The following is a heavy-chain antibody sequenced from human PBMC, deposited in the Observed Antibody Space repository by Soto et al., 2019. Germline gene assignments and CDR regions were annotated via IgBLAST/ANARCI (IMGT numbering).Heavy chain of an antibody. D-gene: IGHD3-3*01. CDR2: TIPIFGTA. J-gene: IGHJ5*02. Sequence: QVQLVQSGAEVKKPGSSVKVSCKASGGTFSSYAISWVRQAPGQGLEWMGGTIPIFGTANYAQKFQGRVTITADESTSTAYMELSSLRSEDTAVYYCARDGAIFGVLKNWFDPWGQGTLVTVSS. CDR1: GGTFSSYA. V-gene: IGHV1-69*01. CDR3: ARDGAIFGVLKNWFDP.